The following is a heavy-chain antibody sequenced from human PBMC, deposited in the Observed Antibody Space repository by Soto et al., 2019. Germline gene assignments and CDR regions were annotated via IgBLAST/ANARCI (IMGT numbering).Heavy chain of an antibody. CDR3: ARPRRGTSWYYFDY. J-gene: IGHJ4*02. CDR2: INPNSGGT. CDR1: GYTFTGYY. V-gene: IGHV1-2*04. D-gene: IGHD2-2*01. Sequence: ASVKVSCKASGYTFTGYYMHWVRQAPGQGLEWMGWINPNSGGTNYAQKFQGWVTMTRDTSISTAYMELSRLRSDDTAVYYCARPRRGTSWYYFDYWGQGTLVTVSS.